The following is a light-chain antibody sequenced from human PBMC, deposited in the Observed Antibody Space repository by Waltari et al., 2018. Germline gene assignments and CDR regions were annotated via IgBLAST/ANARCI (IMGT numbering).Light chain of an antibody. V-gene: IGKV1-5*03. CDR2: KAS. Sequence: DFQMPQFPSTVSVSVGDRVTITCRASQSISSWLAWYQQKPGKAPKLLIYKASSLESGVPSRFSGSGSGTDFTLTISSLQPDDFATYYCQQYNSYWTFGQGTKVEIK. CDR1: QSISSW. J-gene: IGKJ1*01. CDR3: QQYNSYWT.